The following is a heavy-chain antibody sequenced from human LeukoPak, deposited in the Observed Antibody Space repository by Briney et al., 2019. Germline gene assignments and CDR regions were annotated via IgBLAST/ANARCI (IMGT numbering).Heavy chain of an antibody. D-gene: IGHD3-22*01. CDR3: ARDDYDSSGYYRLN. CDR1: GGSFSGYY. V-gene: IGHV4-34*01. Sequence: SETLSLTCAVYGGSFSGYYWSWIRQPPGKGLEWIGEINHSGSTNYTPSLKSRVTISVDTSKDQFSLKLSSVTAADTAVYYCARDDYDSSGYYRLNWGQGTLVTVSS. CDR2: INHSGST. J-gene: IGHJ4*02.